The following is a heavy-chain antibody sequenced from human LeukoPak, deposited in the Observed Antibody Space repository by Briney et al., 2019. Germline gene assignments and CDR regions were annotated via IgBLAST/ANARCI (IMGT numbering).Heavy chain of an antibody. Sequence: NPGGSLRLSCAASGFTFSSYSMNWVRQAPGKGLEWVSSISSSSSYIYYADSVKGRFTISRDNAKNSLYLQMNGLRAEDTAVYYCAREGGYSGYDMDYWGQGTLVTVSS. D-gene: IGHD5-12*01. CDR1: GFTFSSYS. J-gene: IGHJ4*02. CDR3: AREGGYSGYDMDY. CDR2: ISSSSSYI. V-gene: IGHV3-21*01.